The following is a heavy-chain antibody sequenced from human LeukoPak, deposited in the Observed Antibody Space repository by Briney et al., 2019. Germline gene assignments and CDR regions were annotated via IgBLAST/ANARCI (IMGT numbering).Heavy chain of an antibody. J-gene: IGHJ5*02. CDR1: GFSVGNYW. V-gene: IGHV3-74*03. CDR3: AKLDWFDP. Sequence: GGSLRLSCAASGFSVGNYWMHWVRQAPGKGLVWVSRSEGDDTTTTYADSVKGRFTVSRDNAKNTVCLQMNSLRVEDTAVYYCAKLDWFDPWGQGTLVTVSP. D-gene: IGHD3-3*02. CDR2: SEGDDTTT.